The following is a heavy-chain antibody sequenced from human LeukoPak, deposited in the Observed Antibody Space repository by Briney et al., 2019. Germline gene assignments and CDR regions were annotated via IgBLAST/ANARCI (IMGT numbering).Heavy chain of an antibody. Sequence: ASVKVSCKVSGYTLTELSMHWVRQAPGKGLGWMGGFDPEDGETIYAQKFQGRVTMTEDTSTDTAYMELSSLRSEDTAVYYCATDYSLYCSSTSCYFSWGQGTLVTVSS. CDR3: ATDYSLYCSSTSCYFS. V-gene: IGHV1-24*01. D-gene: IGHD2-2*01. CDR2: FDPEDGET. CDR1: GYTLTELS. J-gene: IGHJ5*02.